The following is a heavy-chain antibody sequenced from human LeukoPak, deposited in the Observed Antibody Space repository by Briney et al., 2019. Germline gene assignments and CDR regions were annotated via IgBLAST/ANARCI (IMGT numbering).Heavy chain of an antibody. V-gene: IGHV4-30-2*01. Sequence: SETLSLTCTVSGGSISSGGYYWSWIRQPPGKGLEWIGYIYHSGSTYYNPSLKSRVTISVDTSKNQFSLKLSSVTAADTAVYYCAREEATISRFWGQGTLVTVSS. CDR1: GGSISSGGYY. D-gene: IGHD5-24*01. J-gene: IGHJ4*02. CDR3: AREEATISRF. CDR2: IYHSGST.